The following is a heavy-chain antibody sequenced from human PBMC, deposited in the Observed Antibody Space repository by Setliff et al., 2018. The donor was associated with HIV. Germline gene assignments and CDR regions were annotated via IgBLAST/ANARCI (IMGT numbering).Heavy chain of an antibody. Sequence: SETLSLTCTVSGGSISSGSHFWGWIRQPAGKGLEWIGHISTSGTTKYNPSLKSRVTISVDTSKKHFSLRLTSVTAADTAVYFCARGVMETDYDYVDIYYYNYMDVWGKGTTVTVSS. V-gene: IGHV4-61*09. CDR3: ARGVMETDYDYVDIYYYNYMDV. CDR2: ISTSGTT. D-gene: IGHD5-12*01. J-gene: IGHJ6*03. CDR1: GGSISSGSHF.